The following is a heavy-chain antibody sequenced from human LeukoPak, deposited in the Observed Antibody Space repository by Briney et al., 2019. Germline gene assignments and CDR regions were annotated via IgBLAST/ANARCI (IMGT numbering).Heavy chain of an antibody. J-gene: IGHJ4*02. CDR1: GYTFTAQY. CDR2: INPNNGDT. D-gene: IGHD2-21*01. CDR3: ASYPRSIPTPPFDY. Sequence: VASVKVSCKASGYTFTAQYMHWVRQAPGQGLEWMGWINPNNGDTKYAQSFLGRVTMTRDTSTTTAHMELSSLRSDDTAVYFCASYPRSIPTPPFDYWGQGTLVTVSS. V-gene: IGHV1-2*02.